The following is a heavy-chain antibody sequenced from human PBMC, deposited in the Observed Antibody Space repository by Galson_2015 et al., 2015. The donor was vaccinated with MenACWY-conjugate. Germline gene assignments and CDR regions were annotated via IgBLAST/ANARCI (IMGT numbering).Heavy chain of an antibody. J-gene: IGHJ4*02. D-gene: IGHD2-15*01. V-gene: IGHV3-23*01. Sequence: SLRLSCAASGLTFSSFAMNWVRQAPGKGLEWVSGISGSGGSTYYADSVKGRFTISRDNSKNTLYLQMNSLRAEDTAVYYCARSPPRFCSGGSCYSFFWCQGTLVTVSS. CDR2: ISGSGGST. CDR3: ARSPPRFCSGGSCYSFF. CDR1: GLTFSSFA.